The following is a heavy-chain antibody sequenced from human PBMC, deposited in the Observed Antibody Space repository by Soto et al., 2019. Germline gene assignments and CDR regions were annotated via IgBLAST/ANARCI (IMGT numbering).Heavy chain of an antibody. CDR2: MNPNSGNT. Sequence: QVQLVQSGAEVKKPGASVKVSCKASGYTFTSSDISWVRQATGQGLEWMGWMNPNSGNTGYAQKFQGRVTMTRNTPTSTAYMELNSLKSEDTAVYYCARERESSYYHGMDVWGQGTTVTVSS. CDR3: ARERESSYYHGMDV. V-gene: IGHV1-8*01. J-gene: IGHJ6*02. CDR1: GYTFTSSD. D-gene: IGHD2-2*01.